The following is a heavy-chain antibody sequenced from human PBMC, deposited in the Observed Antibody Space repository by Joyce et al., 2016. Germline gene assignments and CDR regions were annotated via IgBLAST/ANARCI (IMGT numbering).Heavy chain of an antibody. D-gene: IGHD6-13*01. CDR2: IYYSGST. CDR3: ARQPGIAAAGPDY. CDR1: GGSISSSTYY. Sequence: QRQLQESGPGLVKPSETLSLTCTVSGGSISSSTYYWGWIRQPPGKGLEWIGSIYYSGSTYYNPSLKSRVSISVDTSKNQFSRRLKSVTASDTAVYFCARQPGIAAAGPDYWGQGTLVTVSS. V-gene: IGHV4-39*01. J-gene: IGHJ4*02.